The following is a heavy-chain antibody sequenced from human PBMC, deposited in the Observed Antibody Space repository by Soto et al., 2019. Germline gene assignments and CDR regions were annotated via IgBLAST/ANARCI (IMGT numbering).Heavy chain of an antibody. CDR3: ARGRRIYYGSGSPVDY. CDR1: GGSFSGYY. Sequence: QVQLQQWGAGLLKPSETLSLTCAVYGGSFSGYYWSWIRQPPGKGLEWIGEINHSGSTNYNPSLKSRVTISVDTSKNQFSLKLSSVTAADTAVYYCARGRRIYYGSGSPVDYWGQGTLVTVSS. V-gene: IGHV4-34*01. CDR2: INHSGST. D-gene: IGHD3-10*01. J-gene: IGHJ4*02.